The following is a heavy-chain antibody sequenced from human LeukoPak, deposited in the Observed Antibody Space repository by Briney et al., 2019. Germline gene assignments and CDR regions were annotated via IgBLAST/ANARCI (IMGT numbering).Heavy chain of an antibody. Sequence: GGSLRLSCAASGFTFSSYGMDWVRQAPGKGLEWVAVISYDGSNKYNADSVKGRFTISRDNSKNTLYLQMNSLRAEDTAVYHCARDDSVYRIAAAGTNYWGQGTLVTVSS. CDR3: ARDDSVYRIAAAGTNY. CDR1: GFTFSSYG. CDR2: ISYDGSNK. J-gene: IGHJ4*02. D-gene: IGHD6-13*01. V-gene: IGHV3-30*03.